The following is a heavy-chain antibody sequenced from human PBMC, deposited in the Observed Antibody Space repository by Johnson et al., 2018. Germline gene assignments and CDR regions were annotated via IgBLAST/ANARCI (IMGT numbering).Heavy chain of an antibody. D-gene: IGHD1-1*01. J-gene: IGHJ6*02. CDR1: GFTFTRSA. V-gene: IGHV1-58*01. CDR2: IVVGSGNT. CDR3: ANEKGPGYGMDV. Sequence: QLVESGPEVKKXGTSXKVXCKASGFTFTRSAVQWVRQARGQRLEWIGWIVVGSGNTNYAKKFQESCTSTSDMSTSTADMERSSLRAADTAVYYCANEKGPGYGMDVWGQGTTVTVSS.